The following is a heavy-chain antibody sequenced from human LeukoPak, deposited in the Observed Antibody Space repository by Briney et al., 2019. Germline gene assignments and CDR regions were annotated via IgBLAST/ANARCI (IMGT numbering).Heavy chain of an antibody. D-gene: IGHD3-10*01. CDR2: IRQDGSEK. CDR1: GFTFSSYW. Sequence: QPGGSLRLSCAASGFTFSSYWMSWVRQAPGKGLDWVANIRQDGSEKYYVDSVKGRFTISRDNAKNSLYLQMNSLRAEDTAVYYCARDWRSYGSGSYYMAYWGQGTLVTVSS. V-gene: IGHV3-7*01. CDR3: ARDWRSYGSGSYYMAY. J-gene: IGHJ4*02.